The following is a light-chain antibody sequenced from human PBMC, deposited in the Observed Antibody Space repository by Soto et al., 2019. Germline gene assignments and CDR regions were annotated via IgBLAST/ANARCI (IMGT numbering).Light chain of an antibody. CDR1: QSFSSTY. Sequence: IVLTQSPGTLSLSPGERATLSCRASQSFSSTYLAWYQQKPGQAPRLLIYGASSRATGIPDRFSGSGSGKDFTLTISRLEAEDFAVYYCQQYGSSPELIFGGGTKVEIK. V-gene: IGKV3-20*01. CDR2: GAS. J-gene: IGKJ4*01. CDR3: QQYGSSPELI.